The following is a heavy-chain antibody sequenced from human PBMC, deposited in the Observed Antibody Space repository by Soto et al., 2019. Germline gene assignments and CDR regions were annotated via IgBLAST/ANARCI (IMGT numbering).Heavy chain of an antibody. CDR2: INHSGST. D-gene: IGHD2-15*01. CDR1: GGSFSGYS. J-gene: IGHJ4*02. Sequence: PSATLQLTCDVYGGSFSGYSRSWISKPPRKGLKRIGEINHSGSTNYNPSSKSRVTISVDTPKNQFSLKLSSVTAADTAVYYCAREMACSGGSCYSDTAFDYWRQGTLVTVSS. V-gene: IGHV4-34*01. CDR3: AREMACSGGSCYSDTAFDY.